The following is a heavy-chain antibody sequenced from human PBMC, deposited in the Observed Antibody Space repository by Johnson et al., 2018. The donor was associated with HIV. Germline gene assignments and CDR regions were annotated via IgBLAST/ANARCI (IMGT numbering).Heavy chain of an antibody. CDR1: GFTFSSYA. D-gene: IGHD4-17*01. Sequence: VQVVESGGGLVQPGGSLRLSCAASGFTFSSYAMSWVRQAPGKGLEWVSIISGSGGRTYYADSVKGRFPISRDNSRNTLLLQMNSLRAEDTAVYYWASPQAGDYPQDDAFHIWGQGTVVTVSS. V-gene: IGHV3-23*04. CDR2: ISGSGGRT. CDR3: ASPQAGDYPQDDAFHI. J-gene: IGHJ3*02.